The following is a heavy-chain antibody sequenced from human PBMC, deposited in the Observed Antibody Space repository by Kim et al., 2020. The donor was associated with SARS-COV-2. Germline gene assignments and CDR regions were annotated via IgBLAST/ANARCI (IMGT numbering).Heavy chain of an antibody. D-gene: IGHD1-1*01. J-gene: IGHJ3*01. CDR2: T. Sequence: TFYADSEKGRFTISRDKSKSTLYLQLTSLRAEDTAVYYCAKDTYNTLDLWGQGTMATVSS. V-gene: IGHV3-23*01. CDR3: AKDTYNTLDL.